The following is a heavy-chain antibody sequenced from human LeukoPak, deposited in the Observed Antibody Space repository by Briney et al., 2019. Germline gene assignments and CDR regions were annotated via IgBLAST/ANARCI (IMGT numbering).Heavy chain of an antibody. V-gene: IGHV1-69*13. Sequence: GASVKVSCKASGGTFSSYAISWVRQAPGQGLEWMGGIIPIFGTANYAQKFQGRVTITADESTSTAYMELSSLRSEDTAVYYCAGSSRTTGSFDYWGQGTLVTVSS. CDR2: IIPIFGTA. J-gene: IGHJ4*02. CDR1: GGTFSSYA. D-gene: IGHD4-17*01. CDR3: AGSSRTTGSFDY.